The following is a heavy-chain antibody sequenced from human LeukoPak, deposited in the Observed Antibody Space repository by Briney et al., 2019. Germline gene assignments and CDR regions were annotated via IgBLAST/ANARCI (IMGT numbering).Heavy chain of an antibody. CDR1: GYNFPTYW. CDR2: IYPEDSDT. CDR3: ARPRTSGSRVAFDV. J-gene: IGHJ3*01. D-gene: IGHD1-1*01. Sequence: GESLKISCQGSGYNFPTYWIGWVCQMPGKGLQWVGFIYPEDSDTRYSPSFQGHVTLSADTSSSTAYLQWTSLKASDTATYYCARPRTSGSRVAFDVWGQGTTVIVSS. V-gene: IGHV5-51*01.